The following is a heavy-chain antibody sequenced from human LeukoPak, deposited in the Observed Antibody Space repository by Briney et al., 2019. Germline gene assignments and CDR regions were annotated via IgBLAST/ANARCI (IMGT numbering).Heavy chain of an antibody. V-gene: IGHV3-74*01. CDR2: INNDGSTT. Sequence: PGGSLRLSCAASGFTFSNYWMHWVRQTPGKGLVWVSRINNDGSTTSYADSVKGRFTISRDNAKNTLYLQMNSLKSEDTAVYYCARGGRFGELSSSLWGQGTLVTVSS. D-gene: IGHD3-10*01. CDR1: GFTFSNYW. CDR3: ARGGRFGELSSSL. J-gene: IGHJ4*02.